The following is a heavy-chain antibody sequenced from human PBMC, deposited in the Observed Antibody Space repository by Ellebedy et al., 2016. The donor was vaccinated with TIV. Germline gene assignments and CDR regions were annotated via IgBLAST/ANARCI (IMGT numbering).Heavy chain of an antibody. Sequence: ASVKVSXXASGYAFTGYYMHWVRQAPGQGLEWMGWINPNSGGTKYAQKFQGRVTMTSDTSISTAYMELIRLRSDDTAVYYCARSILGLLVAGTAYEDYWGQGTLVTVSS. CDR1: GYAFTGYY. CDR2: INPNSGGT. J-gene: IGHJ4*02. D-gene: IGHD6-19*01. V-gene: IGHV1-2*02. CDR3: ARSILGLLVAGTAYEDY.